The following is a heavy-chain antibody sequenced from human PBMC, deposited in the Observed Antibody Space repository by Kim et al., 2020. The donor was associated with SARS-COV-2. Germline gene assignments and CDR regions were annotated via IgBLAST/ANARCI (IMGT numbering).Heavy chain of an antibody. CDR3: ARDRRSGSYFDY. D-gene: IGHD1-26*01. J-gene: IGHJ4*02. V-gene: IGHV3-53*01. CDR2: IYSGGST. Sequence: GGSLRLSCAASGFTVSSNYMSWVRQAPGKGLEWVSVIYSGGSTYYADSVKGRFTISRDNSKNTLYLQMNSLRAEDTAVYYCARDRRSGSYFDYWGQGTLVTVSS. CDR1: GFTVSSNY.